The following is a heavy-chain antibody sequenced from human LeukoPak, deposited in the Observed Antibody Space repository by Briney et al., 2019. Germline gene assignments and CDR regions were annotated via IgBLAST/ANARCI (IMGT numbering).Heavy chain of an antibody. CDR3: AKWGDYDVLTGYYDPDY. V-gene: IGHV3-23*01. CDR1: GCTFSNYA. Sequence: GASLRLSCAASGCTFSNYAMSWVRQAPGKGLEWVSAITGSGAITYYADSLKGRFATSRDNSKNTLYLQMNSLRAEDTAVYYCAKWGDYDVLTGYYDPDYWGQGTLVTVSS. J-gene: IGHJ4*02. D-gene: IGHD3-9*01. CDR2: ITGSGAIT.